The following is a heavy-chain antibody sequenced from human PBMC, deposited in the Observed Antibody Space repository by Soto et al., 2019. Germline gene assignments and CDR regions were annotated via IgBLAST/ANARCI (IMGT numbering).Heavy chain of an antibody. CDR1: GYTFTSCD. CDR3: ARGRIGITIFGVVIASRPYYYYYMDV. V-gene: IGHV1-8*01. Sequence: GASVKVSCKASGYTFTSCDINWVRQATGQGLEWMGWMNPNSGNTGYAQKFQGRVTMTRNTSISTAYMELSSLRSEDTAVYYCARGRIGITIFGVVIASRPYYYYYMDVWGKGTTVTVSS. J-gene: IGHJ6*03. D-gene: IGHD3-3*01. CDR2: MNPNSGNT.